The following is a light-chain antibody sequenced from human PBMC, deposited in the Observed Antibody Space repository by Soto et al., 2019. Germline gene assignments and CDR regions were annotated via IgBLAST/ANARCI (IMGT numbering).Light chain of an antibody. CDR1: QSVSSY. Sequence: EIVLTQSPATLSLSPGERATLSCRASQSVSSYLAWYQQKPGQAPRLLIYDASNRATGIPARFSGSGSGTDFNHTISSLEPEAFAVYYCQQRSNWSTWTFGQGTKVEIK. CDR3: QQRSNWSTWT. CDR2: DAS. J-gene: IGKJ1*01. V-gene: IGKV3-11*01.